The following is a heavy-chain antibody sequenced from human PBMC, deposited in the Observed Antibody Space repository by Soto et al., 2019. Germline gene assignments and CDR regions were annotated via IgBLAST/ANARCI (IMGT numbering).Heavy chain of an antibody. CDR1: GFTFDDYA. J-gene: IGHJ4*02. CDR2: ISWNSGSV. Sequence: PGGSLRLSCAASGFTFDDYAMNWVRQAPGKGLEWVSGISWNSGSVAYADSVKGRFTVSRDNAKNSLYLQMNSLKTEDTAFYYCAKDIGVGGADIFDFRGRGTLVTVSS. V-gene: IGHV3-9*01. CDR3: AKDIGVGGADIFDF. D-gene: IGHD1-26*01.